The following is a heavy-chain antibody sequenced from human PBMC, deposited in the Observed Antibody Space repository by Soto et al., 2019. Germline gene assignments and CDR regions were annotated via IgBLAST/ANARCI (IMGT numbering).Heavy chain of an antibody. CDR3: ATGAFYRNYGKSYFDY. CDR1: GLTFSNAW. Sequence: GSLRLSCAASGLTFSNAWMSWVRQAPGKGLEWVGRIKSKPDGGTTDYAAPVKGRFTISRDDSKNTLYLQMNSLKIEDTAMYYCATGAFYRNYGKSYFDYGGQGTLVTVSS. J-gene: IGHJ4*02. CDR2: IKSKPDGGTT. V-gene: IGHV3-15*01. D-gene: IGHD4-4*01.